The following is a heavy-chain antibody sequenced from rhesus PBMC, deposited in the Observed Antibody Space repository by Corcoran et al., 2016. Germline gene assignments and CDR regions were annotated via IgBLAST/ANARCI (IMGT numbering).Heavy chain of an antibody. CDR3: ARHRVGATTRYGLDS. CDR2: IGGSRGST. J-gene: IGHJ6*01. Sequence: QVQLQESGPGLVKPSETLSLTCAVSGGSISSSNWWSWIRQPPGKGLGWIGNIGGSRGSTYYNPSLKSRVTISKDTSKNQFSLKLSSVTAADTAVYYCARHRVGATTRYGLDSWGQGVVVTVSS. D-gene: IGHD1-44*02. CDR1: GGSISSSNW. V-gene: IGHV4-65*02.